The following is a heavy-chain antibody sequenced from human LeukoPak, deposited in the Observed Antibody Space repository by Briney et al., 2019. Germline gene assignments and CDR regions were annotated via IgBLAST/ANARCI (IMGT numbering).Heavy chain of an antibody. CDR3: VRQRGSCTGGTCYFDN. D-gene: IGHD2-8*02. Sequence: GGSLRLSCAASGFPFSTYVMSWVRQAPGKRLECVSALIGTGGSPYYADSVKGRFTISRDNPKNTLFLQMDSLRVEDTAIYYCVRQRGSCTGGTCYFDNWGQGALVTVSS. CDR1: GFPFSTYV. V-gene: IGHV3-23*01. CDR2: LIGTGGSP. J-gene: IGHJ4*02.